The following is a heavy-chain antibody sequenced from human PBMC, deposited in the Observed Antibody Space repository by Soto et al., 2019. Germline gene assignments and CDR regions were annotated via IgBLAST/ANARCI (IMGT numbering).Heavy chain of an antibody. V-gene: IGHV3-23*01. CDR2: ISGSGGST. Sequence: PGGSLRLSCAASGFTFSSYAMSWVRQAPGKGLEWVSAISGSGGSTYYADSVKGRFTISRDNSKNTLYLQMNSLRAEDTAVYYCAKGGRGRYNSTLGFFDSGGQGSRAPV. CDR1: GFTFSSYA. CDR3: AKGGRGRYNSTLGFFDS. D-gene: IGHD1-1*01. J-gene: IGHJ4*02.